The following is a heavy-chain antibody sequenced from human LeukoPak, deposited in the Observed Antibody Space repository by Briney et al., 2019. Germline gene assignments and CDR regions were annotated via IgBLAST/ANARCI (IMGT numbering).Heavy chain of an antibody. D-gene: IGHD2-15*01. CDR3: ARGIWVAF. CDR1: GFTFTNYW. V-gene: IGHV3-7*01. Sequence: GGSLRLSCAASGFTFTNYWMGWVRQTPGKGLEWVANIKQDGSEKYYVDSVKGRFTISRDNAKNSVYLQMNSLRVEDTALYYCARGIWVAFRGQGALVTVSS. J-gene: IGHJ4*02. CDR2: IKQDGSEK.